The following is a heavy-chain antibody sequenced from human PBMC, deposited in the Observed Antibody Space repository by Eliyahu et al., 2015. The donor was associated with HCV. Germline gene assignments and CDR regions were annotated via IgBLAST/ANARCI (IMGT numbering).Heavy chain of an antibody. D-gene: IGHD4-17*01. CDR1: GGSISSSSYX. CDR2: IYYSGST. V-gene: IGHV4-39*01. J-gene: IGHJ3*02. Sequence: QLQLQESGPGLVKPSETLSLXCTVXGGSISSSSYXWGWIRQPPGKGLEWIGSIYYSGSTYYNPSLKSRVTISVDTSKNQFSLKLSSVTAADTAVYYCARLNYGDYAWSRTGGAFDIWGQGTMVTVSS. CDR3: ARLNYGDYAWSRTGGAFDI.